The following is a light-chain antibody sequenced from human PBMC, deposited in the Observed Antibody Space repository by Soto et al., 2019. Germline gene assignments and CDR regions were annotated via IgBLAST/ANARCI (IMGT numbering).Light chain of an antibody. CDR1: QGISNN. CDR3: QKYNSAPWT. Sequence: DIQMTQSPSSLSASVGDRVTITCRASQGISNNLAWFQQKPGRVPKLLIYLATTLQSGVPSRFSGRGSGTDFTLTISSLQPEDVATYYCQKYNSAPWTFGQGTSVEI. J-gene: IGKJ1*01. V-gene: IGKV1-27*01. CDR2: LAT.